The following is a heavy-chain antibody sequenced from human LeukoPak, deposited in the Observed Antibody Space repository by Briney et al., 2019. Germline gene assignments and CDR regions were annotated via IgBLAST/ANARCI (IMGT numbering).Heavy chain of an antibody. CDR3: ARGPIAAADGYY. D-gene: IGHD6-13*01. Sequence: GASVKVSCKASGGTFSSYAISWVRQAPGQGLEWMGGIIPIFGTANYAQKFQGRVTITADESTSTAYMELSSLRSEDTAAYYCARGPIAAADGYYWGQGTLVTVSS. CDR2: IIPIFGTA. V-gene: IGHV1-69*13. CDR1: GGTFSSYA. J-gene: IGHJ4*02.